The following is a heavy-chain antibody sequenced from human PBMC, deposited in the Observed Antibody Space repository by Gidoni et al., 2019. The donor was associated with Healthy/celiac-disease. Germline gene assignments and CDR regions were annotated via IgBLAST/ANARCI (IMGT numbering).Heavy chain of an antibody. J-gene: IGHJ1*01. Sequence: EVQLVESGGGLVKPGGSLRLSCAASGFTFSSYSMNWFRQAPGKGLEWVSSISCSSSYIYYADSVKGRFTISRDNAKNSLYLQMNSLRAEDTAVYYCARGEGSGSSSAEYFQHWGQGTLVTVSS. CDR1: GFTFSSYS. D-gene: IGHD1-26*01. CDR2: ISCSSSYI. V-gene: IGHV3-21*01. CDR3: ARGEGSGSSSAEYFQH.